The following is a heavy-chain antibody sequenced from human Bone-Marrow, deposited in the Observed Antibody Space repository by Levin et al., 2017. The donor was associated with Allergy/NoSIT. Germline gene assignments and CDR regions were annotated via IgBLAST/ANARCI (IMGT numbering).Heavy chain of an antibody. D-gene: IGHD1-14*01. CDR1: GFTFRNAW. J-gene: IGHJ4*02. V-gene: IGHV3-15*01. Sequence: GGSLRLSCAASGFTFRNAWMSWVRQSPGRGLEWVGRIKNRLDGETIDYSLSAKGRFTISRDDGRSTLYLQMDRLQSDDTAVYCCATEFQFSDRAYWGQGTLVSVSS. CDR3: ATEFQFSDRAY. CDR2: IKNRLDGETI.